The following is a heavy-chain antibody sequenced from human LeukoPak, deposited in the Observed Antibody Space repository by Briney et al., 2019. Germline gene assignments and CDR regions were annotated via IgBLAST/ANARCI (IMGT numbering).Heavy chain of an antibody. Sequence: PGGSLRLSCAASGFAFNTYAMHWVRQAPGQGLEWVALIWHDGSHKFYSNSVGGQFTISRDNSKNTVSLQMNNLRPEDTAVYYCARKIFGSGSYPDFWGQGTLVTVSS. CDR1: GFAFNTYA. D-gene: IGHD3-10*01. J-gene: IGHJ4*02. V-gene: IGHV3-33*01. CDR3: ARKIFGSGSYPDF. CDR2: IWHDGSHK.